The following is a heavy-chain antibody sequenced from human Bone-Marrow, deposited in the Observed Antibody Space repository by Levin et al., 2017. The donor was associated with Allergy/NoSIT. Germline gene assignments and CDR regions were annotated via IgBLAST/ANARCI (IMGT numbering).Heavy chain of an antibody. CDR1: GFSFGDYA. CDR2: IRSKAYGGTT. D-gene: IGHD3-10*01. Sequence: GGSLRLSCTTSGFSFGDYAMGWFRQAPGKGLEWVSFIRSKAYGGTTEYAAPVTGRFSISRDDSKSIAYLQMNSLKTEDTAVYYCSRVGPYGFGELLWDMDVWGKGTTVTVSS. J-gene: IGHJ6*03. V-gene: IGHV3-49*03. CDR3: SRVGPYGFGELLWDMDV.